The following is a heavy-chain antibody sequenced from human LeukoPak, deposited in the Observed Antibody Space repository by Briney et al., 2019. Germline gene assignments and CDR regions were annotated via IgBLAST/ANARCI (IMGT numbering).Heavy chain of an antibody. D-gene: IGHD3-16*01. CDR2: VKSDGSST. J-gene: IGHJ4*02. CDR3: ARGGRYAYFLDY. V-gene: IGHV3-74*01. CDR1: GFIFSDYW. Sequence: GGSLRLSCAASGFIFSDYWMHWVRQGPGKGLVWVSRVKSDGSSTSYAESVKGRFTISRDNAKNTVYVHMNSLRDEDTAVYYCARGGRYAYFLDYWGQGTLVTVSS.